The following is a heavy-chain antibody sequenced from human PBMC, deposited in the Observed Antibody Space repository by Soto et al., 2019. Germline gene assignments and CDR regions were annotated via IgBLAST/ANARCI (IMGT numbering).Heavy chain of an antibody. CDR3: ARVTPPYYYYYGMDV. D-gene: IGHD1-20*01. CDR2: INSDGSST. CDR1: GFTFSSYW. J-gene: IGHJ6*02. V-gene: IGHV3-74*01. Sequence: GGSLRLSCAASGFTFSSYWMHWVRQAPGKGLVWVSRINSDGSSTSYADSVKGRFTISRDNAKNTLYLQMNSLRAEDTAVYYCARVTPPYYYYYGMDVWGQGTTVTVSS.